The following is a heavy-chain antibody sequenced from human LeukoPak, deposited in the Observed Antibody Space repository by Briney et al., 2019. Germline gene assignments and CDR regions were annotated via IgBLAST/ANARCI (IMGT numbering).Heavy chain of an antibody. CDR1: GYTLTELS. Sequence: ASVKVSCKVSGYTLTELSMHWVRQAPGKGLEWMGGFDPEDGETIYAQKFQGRVTMTRDTSTSTVYMELSSLRSEDTAVYYCARAIPEGFDYWGQGTLVTVSS. V-gene: IGHV1-24*01. D-gene: IGHD1-14*01. J-gene: IGHJ4*02. CDR2: FDPEDGET. CDR3: ARAIPEGFDY.